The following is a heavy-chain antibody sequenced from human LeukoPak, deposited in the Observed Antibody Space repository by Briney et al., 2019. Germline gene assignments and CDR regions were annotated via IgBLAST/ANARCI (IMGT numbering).Heavy chain of an antibody. CDR1: GFTVSSNY. CDR3: ARAGYSSSWYVGYYMDV. D-gene: IGHD6-13*01. J-gene: IGHJ6*03. V-gene: IGHV3-66*01. Sequence: GGSLRLSCAASGFTVSSNYMSWVRQAPGKGLEWVSVIYSGGSTYYADSVKGRFTISRDNSKNTLYLQMNSLRAEDTAVYYCARAGYSSSWYVGYYMDVWGKGTTVTISS. CDR2: IYSGGST.